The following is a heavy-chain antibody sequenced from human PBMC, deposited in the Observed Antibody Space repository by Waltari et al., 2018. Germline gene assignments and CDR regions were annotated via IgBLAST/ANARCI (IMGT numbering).Heavy chain of an antibody. CDR1: GDSVSSGDYS. Sequence: QVQLQESGPGLVKPSQTLSLTCTVSGDSVSSGDYSWTWIRQPPGKRLEWIGYIYDSGSTYYSPSLKSRVTISVDTSKNQFSLKLSSVTAADTAVYYCASCGGDCLGGFDIWGQGTIVTVSS. CDR2: IYDSGST. J-gene: IGHJ3*02. V-gene: IGHV4-30-4*07. CDR3: ASCGGDCLGGFDI. D-gene: IGHD2-21*02.